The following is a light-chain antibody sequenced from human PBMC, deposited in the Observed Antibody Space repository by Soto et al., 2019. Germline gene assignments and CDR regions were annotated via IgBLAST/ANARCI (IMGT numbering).Light chain of an antibody. V-gene: IGLV2-14*03. J-gene: IGLJ3*02. Sequence: QSALTQPASVSGSPGQSITISCTGTSSDIGFYNFVSWYQQLPGKAPKLIIYDVNHRPSGVSNRFSGSKSGNTASLTISGLQAEDEADYYCTSYTSSITWVFGGGTKLTVL. CDR2: DVN. CDR3: TSYTSSITWV. CDR1: SSDIGFYNF.